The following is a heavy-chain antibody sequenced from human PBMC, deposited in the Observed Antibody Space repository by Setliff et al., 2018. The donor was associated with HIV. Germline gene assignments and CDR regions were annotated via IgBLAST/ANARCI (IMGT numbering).Heavy chain of an antibody. D-gene: IGHD1-1*01. CDR2: VGVGGGAT. V-gene: IGHV3-23*01. CDR3: AKPTSGMYPRSFDL. J-gene: IGHJ3*01. Sequence: GGSLRLSCAASGFAFSTFDMNWVRQAPGKGLEWVSGVGVGGGATYYADSVRGRFAVSRDESKYTLYLEMSGLRAEDTAIYYCAKPTSGMYPRSFDLWGQGTMVTVSS. CDR1: GFAFSTFD.